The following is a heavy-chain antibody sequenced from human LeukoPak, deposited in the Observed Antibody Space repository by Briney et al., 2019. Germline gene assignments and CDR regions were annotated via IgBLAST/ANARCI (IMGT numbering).Heavy chain of an antibody. J-gene: IGHJ4*02. CDR3: ARMRRDDPEYDY. CDR1: GYTFTSYY. Sequence: ASVKVSCKASGYTFTSYYMHWVRQAPGQGLEWMGIINPSGGSTSYAQKFQGRVTMTRDTTTSTVYMELSSLRSEDTAVYYCARMRRDDPEYDYWGQGTLVTVSS. V-gene: IGHV1-46*01. CDR2: INPSGGST. D-gene: IGHD6-6*01.